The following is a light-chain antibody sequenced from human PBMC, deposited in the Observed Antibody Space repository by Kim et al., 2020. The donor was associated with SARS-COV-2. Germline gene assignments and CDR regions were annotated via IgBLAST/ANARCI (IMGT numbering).Light chain of an antibody. CDR1: QSISTY. CDR2: PAS. V-gene: IGKV1-39*01. Sequence: SASVGDRVTITCRASQSISTYLNWYQQKPGKAPKLLMYPASRLQSGVPSRFSGSGSGTDFTLTISSLQPEDFATYYCQQTYSLPYTFGQGTKLEI. J-gene: IGKJ2*01. CDR3: QQTYSLPYT.